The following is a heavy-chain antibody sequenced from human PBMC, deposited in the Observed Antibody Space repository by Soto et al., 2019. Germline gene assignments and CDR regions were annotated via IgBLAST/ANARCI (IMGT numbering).Heavy chain of an antibody. CDR3: ARPDEGGYSSNHHYYYALDV. CDR1: GGTFRSYS. V-gene: IGHV1-69*01. CDR2: IIPIFDIT. J-gene: IGHJ6*02. Sequence: QVQLVQSGAEVKKPGSSVKVSCKASGGTFRSYSISWVRQAPGQGLEWMGGIIPIFDITNYAQKFQGRVTITADECKSTAYRALSSLGSDDTAVYYCARPDEGGYSSNHHYYYALDVWGLGTTVTV. D-gene: IGHD3-22*01.